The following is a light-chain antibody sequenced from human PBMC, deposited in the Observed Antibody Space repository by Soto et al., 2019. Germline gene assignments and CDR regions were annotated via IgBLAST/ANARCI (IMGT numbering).Light chain of an antibody. CDR2: GAS. Sequence: AIQMIQSPSSLSASVGDRVTITCRASQDIRGDLGWYQQKPGKAPKALIYGASNLQSGVPSRFSGSGFGTDFTLTISSLQPEDFATYYCLQDRNYPRTFGQGTKVESK. CDR3: LQDRNYPRT. J-gene: IGKJ1*01. V-gene: IGKV1-6*01. CDR1: QDIRGD.